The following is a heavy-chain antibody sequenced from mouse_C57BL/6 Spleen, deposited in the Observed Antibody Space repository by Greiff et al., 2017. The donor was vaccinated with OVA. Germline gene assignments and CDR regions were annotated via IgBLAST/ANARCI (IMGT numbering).Heavy chain of an antibody. V-gene: IGHV7-3*01. CDR2: IRNKANGYTT. D-gene: IGHD1-1*01. CDR1: GFTFTDYY. J-gene: IGHJ1*03. CDR3: ARSSPYYGSSYWYFDV. Sequence: EVKLMESGGGLVQPGGSLSLSCAASGFTFTDYYMSWVRQPPGKALEWLGFIRNKANGYTTEYSASVKGRFTISRDNSQSILYLQLNALRAEDSATYYCARSSPYYGSSYWYFDVWGTGTTVTVSS.